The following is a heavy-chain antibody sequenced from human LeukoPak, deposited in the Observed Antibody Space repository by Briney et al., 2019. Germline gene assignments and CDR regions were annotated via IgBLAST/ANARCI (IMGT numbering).Heavy chain of an antibody. D-gene: IGHD4-23*01. CDR1: GYTLTELC. CDR3: ATNLATVVTPAYY. Sequence: ASVKVSCKVSGYTLTELCMHWVRQAPGKGLEWMGGFDPEDGETIYVQKFQGRVTMTEDTSTDTAYMELSSLRSEDTAVYYCATNLATVVTPAYYWGQGTLVTVSS. J-gene: IGHJ4*02. V-gene: IGHV1-24*01. CDR2: FDPEDGET.